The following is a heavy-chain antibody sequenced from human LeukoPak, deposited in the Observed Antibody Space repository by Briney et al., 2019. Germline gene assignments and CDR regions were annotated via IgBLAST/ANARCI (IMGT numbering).Heavy chain of an antibody. V-gene: IGHV1-2*02. CDR3: ARREFDY. CDR2: INPNSGGT. Sequence: ASVTVSCKASGYTFTGYYMHWVRQAPGQGLEWMGWINPNSGGTHYAQTFQGRVTMTRDTSISTAYMELSRLRSEDTAVYYCARREFDYWGQGTLVTVSS. J-gene: IGHJ4*02. CDR1: GYTFTGYY. D-gene: IGHD1-26*01.